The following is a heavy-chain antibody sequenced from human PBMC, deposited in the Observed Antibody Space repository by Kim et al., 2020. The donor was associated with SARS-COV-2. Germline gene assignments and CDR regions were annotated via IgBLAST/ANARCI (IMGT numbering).Heavy chain of an antibody. CDR1: GGSISSSSYY. CDR2: IYYSGST. J-gene: IGHJ4*02. Sequence: SETLSLTCTVSGGSISSSSYYWGWIRQPPGKGLEWIGSIYYSGSTYYNPSLKSRVTISVDTSKNQFSLKLSSVTAADTAVYYCARVRRVVAATYFDYWGQGTLVTVSS. V-gene: IGHV4-39*07. D-gene: IGHD2-15*01. CDR3: ARVRRVVAATYFDY.